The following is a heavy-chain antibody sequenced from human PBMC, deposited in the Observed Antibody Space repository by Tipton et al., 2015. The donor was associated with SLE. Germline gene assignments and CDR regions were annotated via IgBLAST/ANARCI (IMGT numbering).Heavy chain of an antibody. J-gene: IGHJ2*01. CDR1: GFTFSIYW. CDR2: IQQDGFEK. D-gene: IGHD5-18*01. Sequence: SLRLSCAASGFTFSIYWMGWVRQAPGKGLEWVANIQQDGFEKYYVDSVKGRFTISRDNAKNSLYLQMNSLRAEDTAVYYCARDLKYTYGLGDWYFDLWGRGTLVTVSS. V-gene: IGHV3-7*01. CDR3: ARDLKYTYGLGDWYFDL.